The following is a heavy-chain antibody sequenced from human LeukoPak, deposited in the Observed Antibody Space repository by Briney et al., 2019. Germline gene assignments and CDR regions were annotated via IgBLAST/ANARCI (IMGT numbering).Heavy chain of an antibody. D-gene: IGHD3-9*01. CDR3: ARDDILTGYPTPFDY. J-gene: IGHJ4*02. V-gene: IGHV3-11*04. Sequence: GGSLRLSCSASGFTFSDYYMSWIRQVPGKGLEWVSYIGNSTSPIYYAKSVKGRFTISRDNAKNSLYLQMNSLRAEDTAVYYCARDDILTGYPTPFDYWGQGTLVTVSS. CDR1: GFTFSDYY. CDR2: IGNSTSPI.